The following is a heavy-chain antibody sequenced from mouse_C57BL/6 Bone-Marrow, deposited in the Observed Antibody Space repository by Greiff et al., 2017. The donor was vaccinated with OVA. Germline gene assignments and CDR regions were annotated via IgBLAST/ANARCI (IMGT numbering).Heavy chain of an antibody. CDR2: IDPSDSYT. Sequence: VQLQQPGAELVKPGASVKLSCKASGYTFTSYWMQWVKQRPGQGLEWIGEIDPSDSYTNYNQKFKGKATLTVDTSSSTAYMQHNSLTSEDSAVFYCASAVFAYWGQGTLVTVSA. J-gene: IGHJ3*01. CDR1: GYTFTSYW. CDR3: ASAVFAY. V-gene: IGHV1-50*01.